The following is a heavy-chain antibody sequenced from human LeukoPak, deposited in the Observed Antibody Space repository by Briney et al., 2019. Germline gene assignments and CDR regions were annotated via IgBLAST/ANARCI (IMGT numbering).Heavy chain of an antibody. V-gene: IGHV3-64*01. CDR3: ARFGGVVSDAFDI. CDR1: GFTFSSYA. J-gene: IGHJ3*02. CDR2: ISSNGGST. Sequence: GGSLRLSCAASGFTFSSYAMHWVRQAPGKGLEYVSAISSNGGSTYYANSVKGRFTISRDNSKNTLYLQMGSLRAEDMAVYYCARFGGVVSDAFDIWGQGTMVTVSS. D-gene: IGHD3-16*01.